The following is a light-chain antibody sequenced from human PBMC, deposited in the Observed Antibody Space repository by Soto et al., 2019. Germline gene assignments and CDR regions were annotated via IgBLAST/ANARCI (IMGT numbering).Light chain of an antibody. CDR2: GAS. CDR3: QQYNNWPLT. Sequence: EIVLTQSPATLSVSPGEGTNLXCRASQSVSSYLAWYQQKPGQAPRLLIYGASTRATGFPARFSASGSGTEFTLTISSLQSEDFAVYYCQQYNNWPLTFGGGTKVDIK. J-gene: IGKJ4*01. V-gene: IGKV3-15*01. CDR1: QSVSSY.